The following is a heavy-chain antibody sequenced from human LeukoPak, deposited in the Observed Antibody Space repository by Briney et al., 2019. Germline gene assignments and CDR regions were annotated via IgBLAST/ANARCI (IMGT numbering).Heavy chain of an antibody. CDR2: ISWNSGDI. Sequence: GGSLRLSCAASGFSFDDYAMHWVRQAPGKGLEWVSSISWNSGDIGYADSVKGRFTISRDNAKNSLFLQMNSLRAEDTALYYCAKDRAMVRGVISHWGQGTLVTVSS. CDR1: GFSFDDYA. D-gene: IGHD3-10*01. CDR3: AKDRAMVRGVISH. J-gene: IGHJ4*02. V-gene: IGHV3-9*01.